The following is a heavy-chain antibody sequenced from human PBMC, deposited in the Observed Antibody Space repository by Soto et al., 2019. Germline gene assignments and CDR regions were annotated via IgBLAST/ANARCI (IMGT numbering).Heavy chain of an antibody. J-gene: IGHJ5*02. CDR1: GGSISSGGYS. V-gene: IGHV4-30-2*01. CDR3: ARATPSCDCDSSCKNWFDP. Sequence: SETLSLTCAVSGGSISSGGYSWSWIRQPPGKGLEWIGYIYHSGSTYYNPSLKSRVNISVDRSKNQFSLKLSSVTAAETAVYSSARATPSCDCDSSCKNWFDPGGQGTLVTVSS. D-gene: IGHD3-22*01. CDR2: IYHSGST.